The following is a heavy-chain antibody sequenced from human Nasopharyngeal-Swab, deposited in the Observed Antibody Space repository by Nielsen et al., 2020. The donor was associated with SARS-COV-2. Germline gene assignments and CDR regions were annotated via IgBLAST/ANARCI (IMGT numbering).Heavy chain of an antibody. Sequence: ASVKVSCKASGYTLTTYAMHWVRQAPGQRLEWMGWINGGSGDTKYSQKFQGRVTITRDTSASTAYMELSSLRSEDTAVYYCARETYSGSYGQTPYWGQGTLVTVSS. CDR2: INGGSGDT. CDR1: GYTLTTYA. CDR3: ARETYSGSYGQTPY. J-gene: IGHJ4*02. D-gene: IGHD1-26*01. V-gene: IGHV1-3*01.